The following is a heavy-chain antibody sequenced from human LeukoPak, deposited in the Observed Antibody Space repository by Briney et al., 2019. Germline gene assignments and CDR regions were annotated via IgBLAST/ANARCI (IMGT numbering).Heavy chain of an antibody. Sequence: PSETLSLTCTVSGGSIGGYYYNWIRQPPGKGLEWIGYIYYSGSTNYNPFLKSRVTISLDTSKNQFCLRLSSVTTADTAVYYCARSVVTLYWYFDLWGRGTLVTVSS. V-gene: IGHV4-59*01. CDR1: GGSIGGYY. D-gene: IGHD4-23*01. CDR2: IYYSGST. CDR3: ARSVVTLYWYFDL. J-gene: IGHJ2*01.